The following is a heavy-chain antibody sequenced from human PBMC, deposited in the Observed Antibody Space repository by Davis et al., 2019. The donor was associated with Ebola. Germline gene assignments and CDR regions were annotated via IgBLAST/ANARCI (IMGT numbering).Heavy chain of an antibody. CDR1: GYTFTTYA. CDR3: ARDRLEISSGLGY. D-gene: IGHD3-22*01. Sequence: AASVKVSCKASGYTFTTYAMHWVRQAPGQRFEWMGWINSGNGNTEYSQKFQGRVTITRDTSATTAYMVLSSLRSEDTAVYYCARDRLEISSGLGYWGQGTLVTVSS. CDR2: INSGNGNT. V-gene: IGHV1-3*01. J-gene: IGHJ4*02.